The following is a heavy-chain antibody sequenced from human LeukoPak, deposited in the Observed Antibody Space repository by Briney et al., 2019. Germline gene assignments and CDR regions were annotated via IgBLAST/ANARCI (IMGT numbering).Heavy chain of an antibody. Sequence: GRSLRLSCAASGFTFSTYWMAWVRQAPGKGLEWVANIKGDESAKHQADSVKGRFTIFRDNAQRSVYLQMSSLRGEDTAVYYCARDVGGSLDYWGQGTLVTVSS. D-gene: IGHD1-26*01. CDR1: GFTFSTYW. V-gene: IGHV3-7*01. J-gene: IGHJ4*02. CDR2: IKGDESAK. CDR3: ARDVGGSLDY.